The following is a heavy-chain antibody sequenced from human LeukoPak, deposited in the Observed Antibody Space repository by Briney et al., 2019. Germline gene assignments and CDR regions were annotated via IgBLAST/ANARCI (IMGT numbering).Heavy chain of an antibody. CDR1: GFTFDDYA. J-gene: IGHJ4*02. CDR2: ISWNSDSI. CDR3: AKGIDSGSYYWFDY. Sequence: GGSLRLSCAASGFTFDDYAMHWARQAPGKGLEWVSGISWNSDSIAYADSVKGRFTISRDNAKNSLYLQMNSLRAEDTALYYCAKGIDSGSYYWFDYWGQGTLVTVSS. V-gene: IGHV3-9*01. D-gene: IGHD1-26*01.